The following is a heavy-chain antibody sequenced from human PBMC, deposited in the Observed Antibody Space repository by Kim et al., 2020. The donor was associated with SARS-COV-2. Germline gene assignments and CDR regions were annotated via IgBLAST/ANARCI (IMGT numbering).Heavy chain of an antibody. CDR2: FYSDGRT. D-gene: IGHD3-3*01. CDR3: RTYLDDLPIDF. J-gene: IGHJ4*02. CDR1: GLSVNNNH. V-gene: IGHV3-53*01. Sequence: GGSLRLSCAASGLSVNNNHMNWVRQAPGKGLEWVSVFYSDGRTYYADSVKGRFTLSRDDDKNTLYLQMNIVRPDDTAVYYCRTYLDDLPIDFWGQGTPVIVSS.